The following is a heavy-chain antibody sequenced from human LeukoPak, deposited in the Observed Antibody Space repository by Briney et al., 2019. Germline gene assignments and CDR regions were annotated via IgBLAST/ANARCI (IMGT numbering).Heavy chain of an antibody. D-gene: IGHD3-3*01. CDR2: INHSGST. CDR3: ARGPRRYDFWSGYYGGFDY. Sequence: SETLSLTCAVYGGSFSGYYWSWIRQPPGKGLEWIGEINHSGSTNYNPSLKSRVTISVDTSKNQFSLKLSSVTAADTAVYYCARGPRRYDFWSGYYGGFDYWGQGTLVTVSS. V-gene: IGHV4-34*01. CDR1: GGSFSGYY. J-gene: IGHJ4*02.